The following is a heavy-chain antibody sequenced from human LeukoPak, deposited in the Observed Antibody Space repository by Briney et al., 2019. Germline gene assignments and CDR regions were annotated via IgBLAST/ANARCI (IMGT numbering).Heavy chain of an antibody. V-gene: IGHV3-30*02. CDR1: GFSLTNYA. CDR2: IRYDASYQ. J-gene: IGHJ4*02. Sequence: GSLRLSCAASGFSLTNYAMHWVRQAPGKGLEWVAFIRYDASYQNYPDSVKGRFTISRDISKNTLYLQMNSLRAEDTAVYFCAKGGDRGNYYFDSWGQGTLVSVSS. D-gene: IGHD3-10*01. CDR3: AKGGDRGNYYFDS.